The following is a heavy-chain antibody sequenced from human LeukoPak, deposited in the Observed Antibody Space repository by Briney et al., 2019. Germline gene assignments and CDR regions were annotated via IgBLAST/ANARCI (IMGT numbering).Heavy chain of an antibody. J-gene: IGHJ5*02. Sequence: SETLSLTCAVSGGSLSAYYWSWIRQSPGKVLEWIGEINHGGYTNYNPSLKRRVTISVDTSKSHFSLRLTSVTAADTAVYYCARALGVAAAGKFDPWGQGTLVTVSS. CDR2: INHGGYT. V-gene: IGHV4-34*01. D-gene: IGHD6-13*01. CDR1: GGSLSAYY. CDR3: ARALGVAAAGKFDP.